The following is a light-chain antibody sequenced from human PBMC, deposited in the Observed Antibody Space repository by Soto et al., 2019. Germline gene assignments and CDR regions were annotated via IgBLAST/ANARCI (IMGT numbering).Light chain of an antibody. CDR1: QSVNSN. CDR2: GVS. V-gene: IGKV3D-15*01. CDR3: QQYNNWPRT. Sequence: EIVMTQSPATLSVSPGERATLSCRASQSVNSNLAWYQQKPGQAPRLLLYGVSTRATGIPARFSGGGSGTEFTLTISSLQSEDFEVYYCQQYNNWPRTFGPGTKVDFK. J-gene: IGKJ3*01.